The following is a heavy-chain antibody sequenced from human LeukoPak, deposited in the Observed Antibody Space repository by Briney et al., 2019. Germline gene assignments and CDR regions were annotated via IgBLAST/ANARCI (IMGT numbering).Heavy chain of an antibody. Sequence: PSETLSLTCTVSGGSISSYYWSWLRQPPGKGLEWIGYIYYSGSTNYNPSLKSRVTISVDTSKNQFSLKLSSVTAADTAVYYCARGPLWFGDYWGQGTLVTVSS. CDR3: ARGPLWFGDY. CDR1: GGSISSYY. CDR2: IYYSGST. D-gene: IGHD3-10*01. J-gene: IGHJ4*02. V-gene: IGHV4-59*01.